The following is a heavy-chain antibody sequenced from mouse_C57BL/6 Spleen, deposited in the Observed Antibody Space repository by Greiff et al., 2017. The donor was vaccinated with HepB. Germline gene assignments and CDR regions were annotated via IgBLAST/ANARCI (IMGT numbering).Heavy chain of an antibody. CDR3: AREGFYGNYVDY. Sequence: QVQLKQPGAELVRPGTSVKLSCKASGYTFTSYWMHWVKQRPGQGLEWIGVIDPSDSYTNYNQKFKGKATLTVDTSSSTAYMQLSSLTSEDSAVYYCAREGFYGNYVDYWGQGTTLTVSS. J-gene: IGHJ2*01. CDR1: GYTFTSYW. D-gene: IGHD2-1*01. CDR2: IDPSDSYT. V-gene: IGHV1-59*01.